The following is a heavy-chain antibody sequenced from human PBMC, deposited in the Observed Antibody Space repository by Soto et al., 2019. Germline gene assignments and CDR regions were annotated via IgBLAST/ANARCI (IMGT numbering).Heavy chain of an antibody. CDR1: GFTFSSYA. Sequence: GGSLRLSCAASGFTFSSYAMSWVRQAPGKGLEWVSAISGSGGSTYFADSVHGRFTVSRDNSKNTLYVQMNRLRAEDTAVYYCAKGKRDSSSSLLYYFDYGGQGTLVTVFS. CDR3: AKGKRDSSSSLLYYFDY. J-gene: IGHJ4*02. CDR2: ISGSGGST. V-gene: IGHV3-23*01. D-gene: IGHD6-6*01.